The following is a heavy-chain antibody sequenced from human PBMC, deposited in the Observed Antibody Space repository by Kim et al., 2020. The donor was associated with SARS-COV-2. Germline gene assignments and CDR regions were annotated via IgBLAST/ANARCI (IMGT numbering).Heavy chain of an antibody. D-gene: IGHD5-18*01. J-gene: IGHJ4*02. Sequence: YYAASWKGRFTISRDNSKNTLYLQMNSLRAEDTAVYYCARVAWSYGYFDYWGQGTLVTVSS. CDR3: ARVAWSYGYFDY. V-gene: IGHV3-30*01.